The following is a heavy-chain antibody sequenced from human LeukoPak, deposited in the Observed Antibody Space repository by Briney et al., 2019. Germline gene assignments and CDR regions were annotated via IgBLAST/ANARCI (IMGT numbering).Heavy chain of an antibody. CDR2: INQDGSEN. D-gene: IGHD1-1*01. J-gene: IGHJ4*02. CDR3: ATHPTQSTRNFDY. Sequence: GGSLRLSCAASGFTFRNYWMNWVRQAPGKGLQWVAKINQDGSENDYLDSVRGRFTISRDNANNLLFLQMNSLRADDTALYYCATHPTQSTRNFDYWGQGTLVTVSS. V-gene: IGHV3-7*03. CDR1: GFTFRNYW.